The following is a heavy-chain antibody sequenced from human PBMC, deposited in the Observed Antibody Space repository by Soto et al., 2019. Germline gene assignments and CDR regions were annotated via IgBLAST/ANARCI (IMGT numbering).Heavy chain of an antibody. V-gene: IGHV3-48*03. CDR2: ISSSGSTI. CDR1: GFTFSSYE. Sequence: PGGSLRLSCAASGFTFSSYEMNWVRQAPGKGLEWVSYISSSGSTIYYADSVKGRFTISRDNAKNSLYLQMNSLRAEDTAVYYCVVVAATDFDYWGQGTLVTVSS. CDR3: VVVAATDFDY. J-gene: IGHJ4*02. D-gene: IGHD2-15*01.